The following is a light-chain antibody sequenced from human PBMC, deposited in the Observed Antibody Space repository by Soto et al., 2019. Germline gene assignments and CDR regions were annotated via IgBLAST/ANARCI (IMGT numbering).Light chain of an antibody. CDR2: KAS. CDR3: QQYNNWPPWT. J-gene: IGKJ1*01. V-gene: IGKV1-5*03. Sequence: DIQMTQSPSTLSASVGDRVTISCRASQTISSWLARYQQKPGKAPKLLIYKASTLKSGAPSRFSGSGSGTEFTLTISSLQSEDFAVYYCQQYNNWPPWTFGQGTKVDI. CDR1: QTISSW.